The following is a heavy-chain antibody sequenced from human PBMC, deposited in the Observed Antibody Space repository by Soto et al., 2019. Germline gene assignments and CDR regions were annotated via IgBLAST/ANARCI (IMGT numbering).Heavy chain of an antibody. CDR3: ARGERGQAAISFDP. J-gene: IGHJ5*02. CDR1: GGSFSGYY. Sequence: SETLSLTCAVYGGSFSGYYWSWIRQPPGKGLEWIGEINHSGGTNYNPSLKSRVTISVDTSKNQFSLKLSSVTAADTAVYYCARGERGQAAISFDPWGQGTLVTVSS. D-gene: IGHD2-2*01. CDR2: INHSGGT. V-gene: IGHV4-34*01.